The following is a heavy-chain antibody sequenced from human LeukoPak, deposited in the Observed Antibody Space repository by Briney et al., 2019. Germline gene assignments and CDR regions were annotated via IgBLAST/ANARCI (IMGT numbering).Heavy chain of an antibody. D-gene: IGHD3-10*01. Sequence: PSETLSLTCTVSGASISSNSYYWGWIRQPPGKGLEWIGSIYYSGSTYYNPSLKSRVTISVKTSKNQFSLKLSSVTAADTAVYYCARKIRGDYYFDYWGQGTLVTVSS. CDR2: IYYSGST. V-gene: IGHV4-39*07. CDR1: GASISSNSYY. J-gene: IGHJ4*02. CDR3: ARKIRGDYYFDY.